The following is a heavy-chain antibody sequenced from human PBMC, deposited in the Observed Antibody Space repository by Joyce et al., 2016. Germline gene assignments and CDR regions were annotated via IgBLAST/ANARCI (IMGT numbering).Heavy chain of an antibody. D-gene: IGHD2/OR15-2a*01. CDR2: IIPIVGVA. Sequence: VQLVQSGAEVKKPGSSVKVSCKVSGGNFYDYTITWVRQAPGQGLEWIGRIIPIVGVANYARKLRGRVALTADKSTATAYLELNSLRLDDTAMFFCTRGRIEYSKTFNAYDIWGQGTMVTVSS. V-gene: IGHV1-69*04. J-gene: IGHJ3*02. CDR1: GGNFYDYT. CDR3: TRGRIEYSKTFNAYDI.